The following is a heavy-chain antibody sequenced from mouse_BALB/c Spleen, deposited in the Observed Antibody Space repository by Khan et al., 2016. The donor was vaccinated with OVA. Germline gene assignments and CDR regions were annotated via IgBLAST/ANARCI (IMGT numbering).Heavy chain of an antibody. CDR2: INYSGNT. J-gene: IGHJ3*01. CDR1: GYSITSEYA. V-gene: IGHV3-2*02. D-gene: IGHD2-4*01. Sequence: EVQLVESGPGLVKPSQSLSLTCTVTGYSITSEYAWNWLRQFPGNKLEWMGYINYSGNTRFNPSLKSRTSITRDTSKNQFFLHLNSVTTEDTATYFCARKDYYDYDPFPYWGQGTLVTVSA. CDR3: ARKDYYDYDPFPY.